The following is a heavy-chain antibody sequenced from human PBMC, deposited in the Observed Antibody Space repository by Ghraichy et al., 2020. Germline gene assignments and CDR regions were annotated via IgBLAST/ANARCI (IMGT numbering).Heavy chain of an antibody. V-gene: IGHV3-30*04. D-gene: IGHD2-2*01. CDR3: ARARGKYCSSTSCFLAFDY. Sequence: GGSLRLSCAASGFTFSSYAMHWVRQAPGKGPEWVAVISYDGSNKYYADSVKGRFTISRDNSKNTLYLQMNSLRAEDTAVYYCARARGKYCSSTSCFLAFDYWSQGTLVTVSS. CDR2: ISYDGSNK. J-gene: IGHJ4*02. CDR1: GFTFSSYA.